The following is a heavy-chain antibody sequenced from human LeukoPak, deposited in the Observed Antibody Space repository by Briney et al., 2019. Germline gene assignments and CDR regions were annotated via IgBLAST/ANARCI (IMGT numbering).Heavy chain of an antibody. J-gene: IGHJ3*02. CDR3: AKDTTTVTGHAFDI. V-gene: IGHV3-30*14. Sequence: GRSLRLSCAASGFTFSSYAMHWVRRAPGKGLEWVAVISYDGPNKNYADSVKGRFTISRDNSKNTLYLQMNSLRAEDTAVYYCAKDTTTVTGHAFDIWGQGTMVTVSS. CDR1: GFTFSSYA. D-gene: IGHD4-17*01. CDR2: ISYDGPNK.